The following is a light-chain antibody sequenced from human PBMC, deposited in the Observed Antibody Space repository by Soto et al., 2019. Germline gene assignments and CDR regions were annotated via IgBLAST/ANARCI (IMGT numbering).Light chain of an antibody. J-gene: IGLJ2*01. CDR3: CSYAGDLAL. Sequence: QSALTQPRSVSGSPGQSVTISCTGTSIDVGGYDFVSWYQQHPGKAPKLMISDVSKRPSGVPDRFSGSKSGNTASLTIYGLQAEDEADYYCCSYAGDLALFGGGTKVSVL. CDR2: DVS. CDR1: SIDVGGYDF. V-gene: IGLV2-11*01.